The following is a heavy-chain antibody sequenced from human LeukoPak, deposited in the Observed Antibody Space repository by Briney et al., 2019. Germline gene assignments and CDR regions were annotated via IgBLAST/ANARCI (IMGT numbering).Heavy chain of an antibody. CDR3: ARAQLYYHGSGSYYTPTDY. CDR2: INTDGSST. CDR1: GFTFSSYW. Sequence: QPGGSLRLSCVVSGFTFSSYWMHWVRQAPGKGLAWVSRINTDGSSTKYADSVKGRFSISRDNAKNTLYLQMDSLRAEDTAVYYCARAQLYYHGSGSYYTPTDYWGQGTLVAVSS. D-gene: IGHD3-10*01. V-gene: IGHV3-74*01. J-gene: IGHJ4*02.